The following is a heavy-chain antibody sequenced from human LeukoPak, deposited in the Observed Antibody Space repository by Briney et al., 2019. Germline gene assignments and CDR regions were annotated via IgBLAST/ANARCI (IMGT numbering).Heavy chain of an antibody. D-gene: IGHD3-9*01. Sequence: GGSLRLSCAASGFTFSSYWMHWVRQAPGKGLVWVSHINSDGSSTTYADSVKGRFTISRDNAKNTLYLQMNSLRAEDTAVYYCARAGRGLRYFDWLTYDYWGQGTLVTVPS. CDR2: INSDGSST. CDR1: GFTFSSYW. V-gene: IGHV3-74*01. J-gene: IGHJ4*02. CDR3: ARAGRGLRYFDWLTYDY.